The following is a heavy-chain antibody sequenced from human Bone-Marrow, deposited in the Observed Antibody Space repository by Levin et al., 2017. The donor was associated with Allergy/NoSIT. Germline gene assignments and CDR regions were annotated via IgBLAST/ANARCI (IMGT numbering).Heavy chain of an antibody. Sequence: ASVKVSCKASGYIFTDYYLHWVRQAPGQGFEWMGWIMADSGYANYSDNFQGRVTMTRDTSTSTAYMEVSSLTSDDTAVYYCERDVRSSGSDIRNYWGQGPLVTVSS. D-gene: IGHD5-12*01. V-gene: IGHV1-2*02. CDR1: GYIFTDYY. J-gene: IGHJ4*02. CDR3: ERDVRSSGSDIRNY. CDR2: IMADSGYA.